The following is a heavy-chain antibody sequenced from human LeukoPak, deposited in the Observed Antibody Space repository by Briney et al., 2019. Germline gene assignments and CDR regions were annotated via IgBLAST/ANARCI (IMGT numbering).Heavy chain of an antibody. V-gene: IGHV4-59*01. J-gene: IGHJ2*01. CDR1: GGSISSYY. D-gene: IGHD6-13*01. CDR2: ISYNGNT. CDR3: ARVYYSNSYDYWYFDL. Sequence: SETLSLTCTVSGGSISSYYWSWIRQPPGKGLEWIGYISYNGNTNHNPSLKSRVAISVDTSKNQFSLTLTSVTAADTAVYYCARVYYSNSYDYWYFDLWGRGTLVTVSS.